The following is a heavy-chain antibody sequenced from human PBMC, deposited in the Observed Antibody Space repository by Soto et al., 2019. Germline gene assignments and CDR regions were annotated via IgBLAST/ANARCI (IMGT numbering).Heavy chain of an antibody. CDR3: ERSSLAARDGFYFDY. CDR1: GYSFTSYW. V-gene: IGHV5-51*01. D-gene: IGHD6-6*01. Sequence: GESLKISCNGSGYSFTSYWIGWVRQMPGKGLEWMGIIYPGDSDTRYSPSFQGQVTISADKSISTAYLQWSSLKASDTAMYYCERSSLAARDGFYFDYWGPGTLVTVYS. CDR2: IYPGDSDT. J-gene: IGHJ4*02.